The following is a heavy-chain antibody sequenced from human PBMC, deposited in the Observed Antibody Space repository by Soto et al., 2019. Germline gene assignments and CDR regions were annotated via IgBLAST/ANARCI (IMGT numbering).Heavy chain of an antibody. CDR1: GFTVSSYS. CDR3: AVLVVVPDAMKNDLSDGMDV. J-gene: IGHJ6*02. Sequence: PXGSLRLSFAACGFTVSSYSMHWVRQAPGKGLEWVAVISYDGSNKYYADSVKGRFTISRDNSKNTLYLQMNSLRAEDTAVYYCAVLVVVPDAMKNDLSDGMDVWGQGTTVTVSS. V-gene: IGHV3-30-3*01. D-gene: IGHD2-2*01. CDR2: ISYDGSNK.